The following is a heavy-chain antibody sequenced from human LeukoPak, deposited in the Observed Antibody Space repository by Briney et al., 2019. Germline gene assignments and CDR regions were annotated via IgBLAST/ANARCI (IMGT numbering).Heavy chain of an antibody. CDR1: GFTVSSNY. Sequence: GGSLRLSCAASGFTVSSNYMSWVRQAPGKGLEWVSVIYSGGSTYYADSVKGRFTISRDNSKNTLYLQMNSLRAEDTAAYYCARYFVGATRDYWGQGTLVTVSS. CDR2: IYSGGST. D-gene: IGHD1-26*01. CDR3: ARYFVGATRDY. V-gene: IGHV3-66*02. J-gene: IGHJ4*02.